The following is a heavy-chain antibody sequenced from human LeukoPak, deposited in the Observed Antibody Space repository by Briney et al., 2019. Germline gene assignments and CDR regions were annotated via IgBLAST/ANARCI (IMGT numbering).Heavy chain of an antibody. CDR3: ARDVGGSLDY. V-gene: IGHV3-7*01. D-gene: IGHD1-26*01. CDR1: GFTFRSYW. Sequence: GGSPRLSCAASGFTFRSYWMAWVRQAPGKGLEWVANIKEDESAKHQADSVKGRFTISRDNAQNSVYLQMSSLRGEDTAVYYCARDVGGSLDYWGQGTLVTVSS. J-gene: IGHJ4*02. CDR2: IKEDESAK.